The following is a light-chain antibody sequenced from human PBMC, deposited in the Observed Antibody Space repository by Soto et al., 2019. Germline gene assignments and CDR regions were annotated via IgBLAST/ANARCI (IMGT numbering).Light chain of an antibody. CDR1: QNINRY. Sequence: EIVVTQFPATLSLSPGERATLSCRASQNINRYLAWYQQKPGQAPRLIIYDASNRATGIPARFSGSGSGTDFTLTISSLEPEDFAVYYCQQYGRSPPFTFGQGTKVEIK. V-gene: IGKV3-11*01. CDR3: QQYGRSPPFT. CDR2: DAS. J-gene: IGKJ1*01.